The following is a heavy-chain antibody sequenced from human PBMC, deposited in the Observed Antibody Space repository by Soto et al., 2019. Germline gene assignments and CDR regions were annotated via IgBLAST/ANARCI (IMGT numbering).Heavy chain of an antibody. Sequence: QVQLQQWGAGLLKPSETLSLTCAVHGGSFSDYYWTWIRQPPGKGLEWIGDINHSGSAKYNPSLNSRVTFSLDTSKNEFSLKLSSVTVADTAVYYCARGPRTVVLPGALSFFDNWGQGTLVTVSP. V-gene: IGHV4-34*02. CDR1: GGSFSDYY. J-gene: IGHJ4*02. D-gene: IGHD2-2*01. CDR3: ARGPRTVVLPGALSFFDN. CDR2: INHSGSA.